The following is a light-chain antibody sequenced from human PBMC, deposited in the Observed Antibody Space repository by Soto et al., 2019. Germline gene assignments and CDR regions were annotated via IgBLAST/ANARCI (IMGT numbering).Light chain of an antibody. CDR1: HDISNS. CDR3: QQYGTLPLT. V-gene: IGKV1-33*01. Sequence: DIQMTQSPPSLSASVGDRVTIACQARHDISNSLNWYQQKPGKAPKLLIFDASNLITGVPPRFSGSGYGTYFTFTISSLQPEDIATYYCQQYGTLPLTFGGVTKVEVK. CDR2: DAS. J-gene: IGKJ4*01.